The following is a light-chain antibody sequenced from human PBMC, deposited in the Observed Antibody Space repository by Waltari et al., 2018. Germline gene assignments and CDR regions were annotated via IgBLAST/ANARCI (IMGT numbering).Light chain of an antibody. CDR2: VAS. V-gene: IGKV3-20*01. Sequence: EIVLTQSPGTLSLSPGERATLPCKASQRVSSRYLAWYQQKPGQAPRHLIYVASSRATGITDRFSGSGSGTDFTLTISRLEPEDFAVYYCQQYGSSPMYTFGQGTKLEIK. CDR3: QQYGSSPMYT. CDR1: QRVSSRY. J-gene: IGKJ2*01.